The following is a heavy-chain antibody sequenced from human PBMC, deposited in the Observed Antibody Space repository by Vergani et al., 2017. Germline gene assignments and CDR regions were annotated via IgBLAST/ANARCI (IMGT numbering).Heavy chain of an antibody. J-gene: IGHJ5*02. V-gene: IGHV1-2*02. CDR3: ARDVHVCTNGVCYIERGWFDP. D-gene: IGHD2-8*01. CDR2: INPNSGGT. CDR1: GYTFTGYY. Sequence: QVQLVQSGAEVKKPGASVKVSCKASGYTFTGYYMHWVRQAPGQGLEWMGWINPNSGGTNYAQKFQGRVTMTRDTSISTAYMELSRLRSDDTAVYYCARDVHVCTNGVCYIERGWFDPWGQGTLVTVSS.